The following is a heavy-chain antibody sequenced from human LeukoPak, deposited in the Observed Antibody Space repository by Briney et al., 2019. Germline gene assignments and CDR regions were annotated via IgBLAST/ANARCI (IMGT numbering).Heavy chain of an antibody. CDR2: INHSGSA. J-gene: IGHJ5*02. V-gene: IGHV4-34*01. CDR3: ARDLYYYDSSGYYSAGNWFDP. Sequence: KPSETLSLTCAVYGGSFSGYYWSWIRQPPGKGLEWIGEINHSGSANYNPSLKSRVTLSIDKSKNQFSLNLSSVTAADTAVYYCARDLYYYDSSGYYSAGNWFDPWGQGTLVTVSS. D-gene: IGHD3-22*01. CDR1: GGSFSGYY.